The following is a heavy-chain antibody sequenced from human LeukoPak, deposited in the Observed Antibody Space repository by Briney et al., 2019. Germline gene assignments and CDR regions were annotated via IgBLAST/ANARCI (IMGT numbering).Heavy chain of an antibody. CDR2: IFYTGST. D-gene: IGHD3-22*01. Sequence: SETLSLTCTVSGGSISSYYWSWIRQPPGKGLEWIGYIFYTGSTNYNPSLKSRVTISVDTSKNQFSLKLSSVTAADTAVYFCARGPYSYDSSGAFDIWGQGTMVTVSS. CDR1: GGSISSYY. V-gene: IGHV4-59*08. J-gene: IGHJ3*02. CDR3: ARGPYSYDSSGAFDI.